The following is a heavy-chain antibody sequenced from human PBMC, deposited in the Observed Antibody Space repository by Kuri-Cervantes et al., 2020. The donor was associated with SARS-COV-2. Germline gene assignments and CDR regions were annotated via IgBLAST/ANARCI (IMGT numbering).Heavy chain of an antibody. D-gene: IGHD5-12*01. J-gene: IGHJ3*02. CDR1: GFTVSSNY. CDR2: IYSGGST. Sequence: GGSLRLSCAASGFTVSSNYMSWVRQAPGKGLEWVSVIYSGGSTYYAGSVKGRFTISRDNAKNSLYPQMNSLRAEDTAVYYCAKSGYDFPNPHDAFDIWGQGTMVTVSS. CDR3: AKSGYDFPNPHDAFDI. V-gene: IGHV3-53*01.